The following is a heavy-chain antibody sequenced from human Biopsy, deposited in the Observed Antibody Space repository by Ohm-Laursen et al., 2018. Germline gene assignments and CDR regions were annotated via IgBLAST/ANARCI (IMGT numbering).Heavy chain of an antibody. CDR1: GFSFSDYH. J-gene: IGHJ6*02. CDR2: ISGGWTI. CDR3: VRDTRFSPYSMDV. V-gene: IGHV3-11*01. Sequence: SLRLSCAASGFSFSDYHMRWIRQAPGRGLEWVSSISGGWTIYYGDSRKDRVTISRDNAKNTLYLQMHSVRAEDSAVYYCVRDTRFSPYSMDVWGQGTTVTVSS. D-gene: IGHD2-15*01.